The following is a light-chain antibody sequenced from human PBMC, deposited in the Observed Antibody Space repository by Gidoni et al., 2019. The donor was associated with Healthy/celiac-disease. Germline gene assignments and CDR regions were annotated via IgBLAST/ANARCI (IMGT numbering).Light chain of an antibody. J-gene: IGKJ3*01. CDR2: AAS. V-gene: IGKV1-39*01. Sequence: DIQMTQSPSSLSASVGDRVTITCRASQSISSYLNWYQQKPGKAPTLLIYAASSCQSGVPSRFSGSGSGTDFTLPISSLQPEDFATYYCQQSYSTPPFTFGPGTKVDIK. CDR1: QSISSY. CDR3: QQSYSTPPFT.